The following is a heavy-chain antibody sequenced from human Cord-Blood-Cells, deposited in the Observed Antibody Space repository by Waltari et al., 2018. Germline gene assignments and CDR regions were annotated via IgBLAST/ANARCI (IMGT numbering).Heavy chain of an antibody. CDR1: GGSISSGDYY. CDR3: ASRITGTSFDI. CDR2: IDYSGSA. D-gene: IGHD1-20*01. Sequence: QVQLQESGPGLVKPSQTLSLTCTVSGGSISSGDYYWSWIRQPPGKGLECIGYIDYSGSAYDNPSLKRRVTISVDTSKNQFSLKLSSVTAADTAVYYCASRITGTSFDIWGQGTMVTVSS. V-gene: IGHV4-30-4*08. J-gene: IGHJ3*02.